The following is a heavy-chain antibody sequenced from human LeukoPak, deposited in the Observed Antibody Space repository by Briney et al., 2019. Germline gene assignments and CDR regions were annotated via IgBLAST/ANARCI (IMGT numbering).Heavy chain of an antibody. CDR1: GYTFTGYY. J-gene: IGHJ5*02. V-gene: IGHV1-46*01. CDR2: INPSGGST. CDR3: ARDGVNSGYHNWFDP. Sequence: ASVKVSCKASGYTFTGYYMHWVRQAPGQGLEWMGWINPSGGSTSYAQKFQGRVTMTRDMSTSTVYMELSSLRSEDTAVYYCARDGVNSGYHNWFDPWGQGTLVTVSS. D-gene: IGHD5-12*01.